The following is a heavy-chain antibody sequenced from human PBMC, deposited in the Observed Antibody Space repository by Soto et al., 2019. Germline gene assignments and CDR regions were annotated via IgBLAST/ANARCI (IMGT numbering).Heavy chain of an antibody. D-gene: IGHD6-19*01. J-gene: IGHJ4*02. CDR3: AREPSKGLVVAGIDY. V-gene: IGHV3-30*03. CDR1: GFTLSTYG. Sequence: GGSLRLSCAASGFTLSTYGMHWVRQAPGKGLEWVAIISSDGSNRYYADSVKGQFTVSRDNSMNTLYLQMSSLRAEDTAVYYCAREPSKGLVVAGIDYWGQGTLVTVSS. CDR2: ISSDGSNR.